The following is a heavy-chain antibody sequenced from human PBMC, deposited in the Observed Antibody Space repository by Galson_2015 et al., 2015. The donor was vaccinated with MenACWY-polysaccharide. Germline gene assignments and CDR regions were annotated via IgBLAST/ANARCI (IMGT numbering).Heavy chain of an antibody. J-gene: IGHJ2*01. D-gene: IGHD6-19*01. CDR2: INYSGST. CDR3: ARAIAVAGQRRDFDL. V-gene: IGHV4-59*01. CDR1: GGSISSYY. Sequence: SETLSLTCTVSGGSISSYYWHWIRQPPGKGLEWVGYINYSGSTNHNPSLKSRVTMSVDTSKNQFSLNLTSVTDADTAVYYCARAIAVAGQRRDFDLWGRGTLVTVSS.